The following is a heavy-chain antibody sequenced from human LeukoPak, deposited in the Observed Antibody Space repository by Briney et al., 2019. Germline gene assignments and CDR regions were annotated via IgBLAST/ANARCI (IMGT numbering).Heavy chain of an antibody. CDR1: GGSISSSSYY. Sequence: PSETLSLTCTVSGGSISSSSYYWGWIRQPPGKGLEWIGEINHSGGTNYNPSLKSRVAISVDTSKNQFSLKLSSVTAADTAVYYCARGHPLLDYWGQGTLVTVSS. J-gene: IGHJ4*02. CDR3: ARGHPLLDY. V-gene: IGHV4-39*07. CDR2: INHSGGT. D-gene: IGHD2-21*02.